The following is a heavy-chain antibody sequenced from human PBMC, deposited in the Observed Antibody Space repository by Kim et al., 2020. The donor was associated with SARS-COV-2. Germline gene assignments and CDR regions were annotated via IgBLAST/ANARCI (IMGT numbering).Heavy chain of an antibody. CDR3: ARVHPNPSSRGWFDP. D-gene: IGHD6-13*01. V-gene: IGHV3-53*01. J-gene: IGHJ5*02. Sequence: SLKDRFTISRDNSKTTVYLQMNSLRAGDTAVYYCARVHPNPSSRGWFDPWGQGTLVTVSS.